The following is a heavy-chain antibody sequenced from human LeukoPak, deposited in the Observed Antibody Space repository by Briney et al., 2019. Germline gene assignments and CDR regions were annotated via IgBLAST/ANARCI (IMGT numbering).Heavy chain of an antibody. CDR2: INSDGSST. CDR1: GFTFSSYW. V-gene: IGHV3-74*01. D-gene: IGHD3-10*01. CDR3: ARPPYYYGSGSYYFHYYYYMDV. Sequence: PGESLRLSCAASGFTFSSYWMHWIRQAPGKGLVWVSRINSDGSSTSYADSVKGRFTISRDNAKNTLYLQMNSLRAEDTAVYYCARPPYYYGSGSYYFHYYYYMDVWGKGTTVTVSS. J-gene: IGHJ6*03.